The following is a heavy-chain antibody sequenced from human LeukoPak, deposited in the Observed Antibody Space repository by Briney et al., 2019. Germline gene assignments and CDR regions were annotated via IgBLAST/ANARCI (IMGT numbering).Heavy chain of an antibody. CDR2: ISSSGSTI. Sequence: PGGSLRLSCAASGFIFSDYYMSWIRQAPGKGLEWVSYISSSGSTIHYADSVKGRFTISRDNARNSLYLQMNSLRVEDTAVYYCARDRDSSGYSKFDYWGQGTLVTVSS. CDR1: GFIFSDYY. CDR3: ARDRDSSGYSKFDY. D-gene: IGHD3-22*01. J-gene: IGHJ4*02. V-gene: IGHV3-11*04.